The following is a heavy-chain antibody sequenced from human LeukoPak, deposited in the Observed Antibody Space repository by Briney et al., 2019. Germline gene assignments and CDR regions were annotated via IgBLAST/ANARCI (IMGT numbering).Heavy chain of an antibody. D-gene: IGHD3-9*01. Sequence: GGSLRLSCAASGFTFSAFGMNWVRQAPGKGLEWVSTITKSGDSTYYVDSVKGRFTISRDNSKNALYLQMNSLRAEDTAKYYCTKDYCGKFCSAVWGQGTTVTVSS. J-gene: IGHJ6*02. CDR1: GFTFSAFG. V-gene: IGHV3-23*01. CDR3: TKDYCGKFCSAV. CDR2: ITKSGDST.